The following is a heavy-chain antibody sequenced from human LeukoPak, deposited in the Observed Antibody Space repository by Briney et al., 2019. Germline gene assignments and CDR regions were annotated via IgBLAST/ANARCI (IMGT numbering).Heavy chain of an antibody. Sequence: ASVKVSCKASGGTFSSYAISWVRQAPGQGLEWMGGIIPTFGTANYAQKFQGRVTITADESTSTAYMELSSLRSEDTAVYYCARAAGSSFGFLVYWGQGTLVTVSS. CDR3: ARAAGSSFGFLVY. CDR1: GGTFSSYA. CDR2: IIPTFGTA. J-gene: IGHJ4*02. D-gene: IGHD6-6*01. V-gene: IGHV1-69*13.